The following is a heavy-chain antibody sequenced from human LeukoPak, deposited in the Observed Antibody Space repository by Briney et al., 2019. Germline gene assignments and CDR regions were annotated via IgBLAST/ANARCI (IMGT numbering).Heavy chain of an antibody. J-gene: IGHJ6*02. V-gene: IGHV3-9*01. Sequence: GGSLRLSCAASGFTFDDYAMHWVRQAPGKGLEWVSGISWNSGSIGYADSVKGRFTISRDNAKNSLYLQMNSLRAEDTAVYYCARDRPWDYDILTGYPYYYGMDVWGQGTTVTVSS. CDR3: ARDRPWDYDILTGYPYYYGMDV. CDR1: GFTFDDYA. D-gene: IGHD3-9*01. CDR2: ISWNSGSI.